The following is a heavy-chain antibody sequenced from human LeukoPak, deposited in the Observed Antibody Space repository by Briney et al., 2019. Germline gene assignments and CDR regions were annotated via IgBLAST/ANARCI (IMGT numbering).Heavy chain of an antibody. V-gene: IGHV4-34*01. CDR2: INHSGST. Sequence: SETLSLTCAVYGGSFSGYYWSWIRQPPGKGLEWIGEINHSGSTNYNPSLKSRVTISVDTSKNQFSLKLSSVTAADTAVYYCARGSTVTTMGFDYWGQGTLVTVSS. D-gene: IGHD4-17*01. CDR3: ARGSTVTTMGFDY. J-gene: IGHJ4*02. CDR1: GGSFSGYY.